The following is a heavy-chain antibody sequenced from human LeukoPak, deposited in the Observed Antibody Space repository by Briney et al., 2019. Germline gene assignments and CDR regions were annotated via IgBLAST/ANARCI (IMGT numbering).Heavy chain of an antibody. CDR1: GYTFTSYD. V-gene: IGHV1-8*03. Sequence: ASVKVSCKASGYTFTSYDINWVRQATGQGLEWMGWMNPNSGYTGYAQKFQGRVTITRNTSISTAYMELSSLRSGDTAVYFCARAPSYSSSWYSFDFWGQGTLVTVSS. CDR3: ARAPSYSSSWYSFDF. CDR2: MNPNSGYT. D-gene: IGHD6-13*01. J-gene: IGHJ4*02.